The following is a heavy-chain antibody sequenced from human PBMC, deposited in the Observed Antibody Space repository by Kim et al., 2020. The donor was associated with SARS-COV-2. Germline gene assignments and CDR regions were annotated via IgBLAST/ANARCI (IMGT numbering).Heavy chain of an antibody. Sequence: NPSLKSRVNRAVDTSKNQFSLKLSSVTAADTAVYYCARGRAVAAKGWFDPWGQGTLVTVSS. D-gene: IGHD6-19*01. CDR3: ARGRAVAAKGWFDP. J-gene: IGHJ5*02. V-gene: IGHV4-31*02.